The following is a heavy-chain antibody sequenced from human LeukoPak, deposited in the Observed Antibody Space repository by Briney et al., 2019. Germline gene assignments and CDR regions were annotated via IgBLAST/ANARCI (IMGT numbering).Heavy chain of an antibody. CDR1: GGSISSYY. D-gene: IGHD5-18*01. CDR3: ARGGLWAPRY. J-gene: IGHJ4*02. V-gene: IGHV4-34*01. CDR2: INHSGST. Sequence: SETLSLTSTVSGGSISSYYLSWIRQPPGKGLEWIGEINHSGSTNYNPSLKSRVTISVDTSKNQFSLKLSSVTAADTAVYYCARGGLWAPRYWGQGTLVTVSS.